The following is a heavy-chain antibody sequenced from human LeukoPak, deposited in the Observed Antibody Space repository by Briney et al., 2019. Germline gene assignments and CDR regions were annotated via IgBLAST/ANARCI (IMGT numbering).Heavy chain of an antibody. J-gene: IGHJ4*02. Sequence: APVKVSCKASGYTFTSYYMHWVRQAPGQGLEWMGIINPSGGSTSYAQKFQGRVTMTRDTSTSTDYMELSSLRSEDTAVYYCASQGSIAAAGTRYWGQGTLVTVSS. V-gene: IGHV1-46*01. CDR2: INPSGGST. D-gene: IGHD6-13*01. CDR1: GYTFTSYY. CDR3: ASQGSIAAAGTRY.